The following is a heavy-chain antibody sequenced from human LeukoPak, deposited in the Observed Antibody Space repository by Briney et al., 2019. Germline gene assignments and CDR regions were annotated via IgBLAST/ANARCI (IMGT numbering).Heavy chain of an antibody. Sequence: GGSLRLSCAASGFTFSSYAMSWVRQAPGKGLEWVSAISGSGGSTYYADSVKGRFTISRDNSKNTLYLQMNSLRAEDTAVYYCARRGDFWSGYYTYYYYGMDVWGQGTTVTVSS. J-gene: IGHJ6*02. D-gene: IGHD3-3*01. CDR2: ISGSGGST. V-gene: IGHV3-23*01. CDR1: GFTFSSYA. CDR3: ARRGDFWSGYYTYYYYGMDV.